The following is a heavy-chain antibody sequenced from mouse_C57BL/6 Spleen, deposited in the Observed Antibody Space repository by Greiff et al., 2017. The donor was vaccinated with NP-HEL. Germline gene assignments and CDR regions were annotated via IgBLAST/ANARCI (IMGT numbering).Heavy chain of an antibody. D-gene: IGHD4-1*01. V-gene: IGHV1-55*01. CDR3: ARVELGRGYFDY. CDR2: IYPGSGST. CDR1: GYTFTSYW. Sequence: QVQLQQPGAELVKPGASVKMSCKASGYTFTSYWITWVKQRPGQGLEWIGDIYPGSGSTNYNEKFKSKATLTVDTSSSTAYMQLSSLTSEDSAVYYCARVELGRGYFDYWGQGTTLTVSS. J-gene: IGHJ2*01.